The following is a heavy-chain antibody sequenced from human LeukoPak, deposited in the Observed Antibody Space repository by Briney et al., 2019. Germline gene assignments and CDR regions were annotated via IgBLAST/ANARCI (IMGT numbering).Heavy chain of an antibody. CDR2: IDQHGSEK. D-gene: IGHD1-26*01. Sequence: GGSLRLSCAASGFIFSGHYMNWVRQAPGKGLEWVANIDQHGSEKQYVDSVKGRFTISRDNTKNLVFLQMDNLRVEDTAVYCCARFDQWELLAFDIWGQGTMVTVSS. J-gene: IGHJ3*02. V-gene: IGHV3-7*01. CDR1: GFIFSGHY. CDR3: ARFDQWELLAFDI.